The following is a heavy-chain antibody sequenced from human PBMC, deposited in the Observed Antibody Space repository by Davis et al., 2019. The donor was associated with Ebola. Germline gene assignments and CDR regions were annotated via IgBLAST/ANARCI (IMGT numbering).Heavy chain of an antibody. J-gene: IGHJ4*02. CDR3: ARGDDYVWGSYRYTYFDY. CDR1: GFTFSTYW. D-gene: IGHD3-16*02. CDR2: IKQDGSEK. Sequence: GTLRLSCAASGFTFSTYWMSWIRQAPGKGLEWVANIKQDGSEKYYVDSVKGRFTVSRDNAKNSLYLQMNSLRDEDTAVYYCARGDDYVWGSYRYTYFDYWGQGTLVTVSS. V-gene: IGHV3-7*01.